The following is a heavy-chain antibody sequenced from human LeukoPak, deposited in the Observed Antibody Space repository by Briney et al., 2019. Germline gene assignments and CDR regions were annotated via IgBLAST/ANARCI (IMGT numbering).Heavy chain of an antibody. Sequence: GGSRRLSCAASGFTVSSKYMSWVRQAPGKGREWVSAISGSGGSTYYADTVKGRFTISRDNSKNTLYLQMNSLRAEDTAVYYCAKTSDAGIWYYYGSGSYSYWGQGTLVTVSS. V-gene: IGHV3-23*01. CDR1: GFTVSSKY. D-gene: IGHD3-10*01. J-gene: IGHJ4*02. CDR3: AKTSDAGIWYYYGSGSYSY. CDR2: ISGSGGST.